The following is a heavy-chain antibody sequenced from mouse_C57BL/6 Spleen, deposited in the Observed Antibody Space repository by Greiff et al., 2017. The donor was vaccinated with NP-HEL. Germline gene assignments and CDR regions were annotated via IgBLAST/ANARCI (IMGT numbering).Heavy chain of an antibody. V-gene: IGHV1-82*01. CDR1: GYAFSSSW. Sequence: VKLQQSGPELVKPGASVKISCKASGYAFSSSWMNWVKQRPGKGLEWIGRIYPGDGDTNYNGKFKGKATLTADKSSSTAYMQLSSLTSEDSAVYFCARGNYYGSRGGFDYWGQGTTLTVSS. J-gene: IGHJ2*01. CDR2: IYPGDGDT. CDR3: ARGNYYGSRGGFDY. D-gene: IGHD1-1*01.